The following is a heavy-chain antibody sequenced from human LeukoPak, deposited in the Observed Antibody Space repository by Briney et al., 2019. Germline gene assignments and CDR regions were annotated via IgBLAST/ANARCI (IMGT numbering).Heavy chain of an antibody. CDR1: GGSFSGYH. D-gene: IGHD3-22*01. Sequence: SETLSLTCAVYGGSFSGYHWTWIRQSPGKGLEWIGDINPSGSTYYNPSLKSRPTISVDTSKNQFSLKLRSVTAADTAVYYCARGRHDITMIVVVMTSVSYYLDVWGKGTTVTVS. V-gene: IGHV4-34*01. CDR2: INPSGST. CDR3: ARGRHDITMIVVVMTSVSYYLDV. J-gene: IGHJ6*03.